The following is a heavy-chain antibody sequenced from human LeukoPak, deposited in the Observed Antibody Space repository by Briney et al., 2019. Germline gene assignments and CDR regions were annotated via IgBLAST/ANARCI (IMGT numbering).Heavy chain of an antibody. Sequence: ASVKVACKASGYTFTSYAMHWVRQAPGQRLEWMGWINAGDGNTKYSQKFQGRVTITRDTSASTAYMELSSLRSEDTAVYYCARDWGDIVVVPAAMELDYWGQGTLVTVSS. CDR1: GYTFTSYA. CDR3: ARDWGDIVVVPAAMELDY. CDR2: INAGDGNT. D-gene: IGHD2-2*01. J-gene: IGHJ4*02. V-gene: IGHV1-3*01.